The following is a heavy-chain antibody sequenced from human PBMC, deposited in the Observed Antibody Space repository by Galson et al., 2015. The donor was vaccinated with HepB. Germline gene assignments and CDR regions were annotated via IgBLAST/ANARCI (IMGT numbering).Heavy chain of an antibody. D-gene: IGHD5/OR15-5a*01. CDR3: AADIGGSSTLMSPPGY. Sequence: SVKVSCKASGFTFSNSAVQWVRQARGQRLEWIGWIVVGSGKTTYAQKFQRRVAITSNMSTTTAYMELSILRCEDTAVYYCAADIGGSSTLMSPPGYWGQGTLVTVSS. CDR2: IVVGSGKT. V-gene: IGHV1-58*01. CDR1: GFTFSNSA. J-gene: IGHJ4*02.